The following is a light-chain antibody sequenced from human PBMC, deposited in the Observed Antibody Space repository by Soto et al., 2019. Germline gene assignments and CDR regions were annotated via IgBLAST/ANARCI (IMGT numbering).Light chain of an antibody. J-gene: IGLJ1*01. CDR1: NSDIGAYNY. Sequence: QSVLTQPASVSGSPGQSITISCTGTNSDIGAYNYVSWYQHHPGKAPRLMIFEVSNRPSAVASRFSGSKSGNTASLTTSGLQADDEADYYCLSYKTTSNLVLGTGTKVTVL. CDR3: LSYKTTSNLV. V-gene: IGLV2-14*01. CDR2: EVS.